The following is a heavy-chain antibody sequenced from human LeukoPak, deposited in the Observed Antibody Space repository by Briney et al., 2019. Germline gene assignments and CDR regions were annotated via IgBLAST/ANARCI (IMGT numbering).Heavy chain of an antibody. V-gene: IGHV4-34*01. CDR2: VNHSGST. CDR1: GGSFSGYY. J-gene: IGHJ4*02. Sequence: PSETLSLTCVVYGGSFSGYYWNSIRQPPGKGLEWIGEVNHSGSTNYNPSLKSRVTISLDTSKDHFSLKLSSVTAADTAVYYCARDRVGVRAFDYWGQGTLVTVSS. D-gene: IGHD3-10*01. CDR3: ARDRVGVRAFDY.